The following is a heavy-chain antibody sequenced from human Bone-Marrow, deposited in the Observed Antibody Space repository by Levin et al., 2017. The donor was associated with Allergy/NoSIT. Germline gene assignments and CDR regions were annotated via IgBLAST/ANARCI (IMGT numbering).Heavy chain of an antibody. CDR2: INPDNGDT. CDR3: ARDRPRRCTGGSCDGGY. J-gene: IGHJ4*02. Sequence: GGSLRLSCKASGYIFTDYGITWVRQAPGQGLEWLGWINPDNGDTYYAQNFQDRVTLTTDASTSTAYMELRGLKFDDTAVYFCARDRPRRCTGGSCDGGYWGQGTLVTVSS. CDR1: GYIFTDYG. D-gene: IGHD2-15*01. V-gene: IGHV1-18*01.